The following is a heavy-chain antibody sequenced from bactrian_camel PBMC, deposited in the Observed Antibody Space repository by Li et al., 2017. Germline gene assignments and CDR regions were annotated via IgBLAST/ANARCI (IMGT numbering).Heavy chain of an antibody. J-gene: IGHJ6*01. CDR2: IASDGRT. Sequence: HVQLVESGGGSVQDGESLRLSCAAPGYTFSAYCMGWFRQAPGKEREGVAMIASDGRTTYADSVKGRFTISRDNAKNTLYLQLNSLKTEDTAMYYCTNPGGSWIYSDFGSWGQGTQVTVS. CDR3: TNPGGSWIYSDFGS. CDR1: GYTFSAYC. V-gene: IGHV3S53*01. D-gene: IGHD6*01.